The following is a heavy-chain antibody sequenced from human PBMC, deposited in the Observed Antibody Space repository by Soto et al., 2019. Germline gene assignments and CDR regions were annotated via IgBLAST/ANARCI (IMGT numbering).Heavy chain of an antibody. Sequence: EVQLLESGGGLVQPGGSLRLSCAASGFTFYNFAMSWVRQAPGKGLEWVSTITGSGVYRYHTDSVQGRFTISRDNSKDTLFLQMNSLRAEDTAVYFCARHPSGYIGSLAYWGQGTLVTVSS. CDR1: GFTFYNFA. V-gene: IGHV3-23*01. J-gene: IGHJ4*02. CDR2: ITGSGVYR. D-gene: IGHD5-12*01. CDR3: ARHPSGYIGSLAY.